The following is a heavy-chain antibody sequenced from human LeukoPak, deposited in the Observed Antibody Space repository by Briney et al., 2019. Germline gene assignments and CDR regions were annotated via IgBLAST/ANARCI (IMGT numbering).Heavy chain of an antibody. CDR3: AKGVDNLFDY. CDR2: IGGSGGST. V-gene: IGHV3-23*01. CDR1: GFTFSSYA. J-gene: IGHJ4*02. D-gene: IGHD1-1*01. Sequence: GGSLRLSCAASGFTFSSYAMSWVRQAPGKGLEWVSAIGGSGGSTFYADSVKGRFTISRDNSKNTLYLQMNSLRAEDTAVYYCAKGVDNLFDYWGQGTLVTVSS.